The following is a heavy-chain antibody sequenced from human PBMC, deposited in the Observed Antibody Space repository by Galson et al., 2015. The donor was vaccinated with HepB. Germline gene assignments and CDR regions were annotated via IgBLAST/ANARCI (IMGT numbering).Heavy chain of an antibody. D-gene: IGHD1-26*01. CDR1: GFTFSSYW. V-gene: IGHV3-74*01. CDR2: INRDGSSR. J-gene: IGHJ4*02. Sequence: LRLPCAASGFTFSSYWMHWVRQAPGKGLVWVSRINRDGSSRSYADSVKRRFTISRDNAKNTLYLQMNSLRAEDTAMYYRAKPRGGRYLGIDYWGQGTLVTVSS. CDR3: AKPRGGRYLGIDY.